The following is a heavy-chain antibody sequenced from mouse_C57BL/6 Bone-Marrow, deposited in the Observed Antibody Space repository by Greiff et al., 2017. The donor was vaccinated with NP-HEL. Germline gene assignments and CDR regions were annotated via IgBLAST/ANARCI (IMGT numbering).Heavy chain of an antibody. J-gene: IGHJ3*01. CDR1: GYSFTGYY. CDR2: IYPYNGVS. Sequence: EVQLQQSGPELVKPGASVKISCKASGYSFTGYYMHWVKQSHGNILDWIGYIYPYNGVSSYNQKFKGKATWTVDKSSSTAYMELRSLTSEGSAVYYCARRGGYYGSSSFAYWGQGTLVTVSA. D-gene: IGHD1-1*01. V-gene: IGHV1-31*01. CDR3: ARRGGYYGSSSFAY.